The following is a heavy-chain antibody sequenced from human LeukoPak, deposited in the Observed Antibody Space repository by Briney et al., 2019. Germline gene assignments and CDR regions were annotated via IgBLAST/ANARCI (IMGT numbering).Heavy chain of an antibody. CDR2: INPNSGGT. CDR1: GYNFIGHY. Sequence: ASVKVSCKASGYNFIGHYMHWVRQAPGQGLEWMGWINPNSGGTNYAQKFQGRVTMTRDTSISTAYMELSRLSSDDTAVYYCARDRSGSRYYDILTGHDYWGQGTLVTVSS. J-gene: IGHJ4*02. V-gene: IGHV1-2*02. CDR3: ARDRSGSRYYDILTGHDY. D-gene: IGHD3-9*01.